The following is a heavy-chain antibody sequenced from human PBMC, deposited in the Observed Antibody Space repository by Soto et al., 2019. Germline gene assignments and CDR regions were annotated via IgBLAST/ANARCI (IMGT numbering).Heavy chain of an antibody. J-gene: IGHJ5*02. CDR1: GGSISSGGYY. D-gene: IGHD3-3*01. CDR3: ARGVTICGEAKSGWFGP. V-gene: IGHV4-31*03. Sequence: QVQLQESGPGLVKPSQTLSLTCTVSGGSISSGGYYWSWIRQHPGKGLGWIGYIDCGGSTYYNPSHKSRVTISVDTSKNLRCLKLSSVTAADTAVYCCARGVTICGEAKSGWFGPWGQGTLGTVSS. CDR2: IDCGGST.